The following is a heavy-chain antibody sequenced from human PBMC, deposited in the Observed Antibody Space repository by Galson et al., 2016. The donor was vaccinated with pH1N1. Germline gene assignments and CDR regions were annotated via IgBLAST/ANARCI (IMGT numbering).Heavy chain of an antibody. J-gene: IGHJ4*02. CDR1: GFTFNDYG. V-gene: IGHV3-33*01. CDR3: AREAHRIAWQVLDF. Sequence: SLRLSCAASGFTFNDYGMHWVRQAPGKGLEWVAVVWSDGNTKYYGGSVKGRFTISRDNSKNTLWLQMNGLAVEDTAVYYCAREAHRIAWQVLDFWGQGTLVTVSS. D-gene: IGHD2-21*01. CDR2: VWSDGNTK.